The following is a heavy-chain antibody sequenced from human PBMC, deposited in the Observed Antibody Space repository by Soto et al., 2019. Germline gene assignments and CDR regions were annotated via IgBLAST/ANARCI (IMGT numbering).Heavy chain of an antibody. CDR2: IYTSGST. CDR1: GGSISSYY. V-gene: IGHV4-4*07. D-gene: IGHD6-19*01. J-gene: IGHJ1*01. Sequence: SETLSLTCTVSGGSISSYYWSWIRQPAGKGLEWIGRIYTSGSTNYNPSLKSRVTMSVDTSKNQFSLKLSSVAAADTAVYYCARDIWDSSGWYVPGGPFQHWGQGTLVTVSS. CDR3: ARDIWDSSGWYVPGGPFQH.